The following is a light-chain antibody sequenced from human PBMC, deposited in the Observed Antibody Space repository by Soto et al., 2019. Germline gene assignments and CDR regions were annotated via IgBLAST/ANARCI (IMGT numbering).Light chain of an antibody. CDR2: DAS. CDR3: QQDNSYWT. J-gene: IGKJ1*01. CDR1: QSISSW. V-gene: IGKV1-5*01. Sequence: IQMTQSPSTLSASVGDRVTITCRASQSISSWLAWYQQKPGKAPKLLIYDASSLESGVPSRFSGSGSGTECTLTISSLQPDDFATYYCQQDNSYWTFGQGTKVEIK.